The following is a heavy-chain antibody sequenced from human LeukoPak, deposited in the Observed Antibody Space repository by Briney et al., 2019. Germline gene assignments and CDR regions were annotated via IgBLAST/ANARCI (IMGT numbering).Heavy chain of an antibody. CDR2: ISSSGSTI. D-gene: IGHD3-10*01. CDR1: GFTFSDYY. J-gene: IGHJ3*02. Sequence: GGSLRLSCAASGFTFSDYYMSWIRQAPGKGLEWVSYISSSGSTIYYADSVKGRFTISRDNAKNSLYLQMNSLRAEDTAVYYCARVRVVRGVIPDAFDIWGQGTMVTVPS. V-gene: IGHV3-11*01. CDR3: ARVRVVRGVIPDAFDI.